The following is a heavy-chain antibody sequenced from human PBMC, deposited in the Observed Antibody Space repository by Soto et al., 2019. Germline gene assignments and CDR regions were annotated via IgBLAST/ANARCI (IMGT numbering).Heavy chain of an antibody. CDR3: ARVRYYFDY. Sequence: GGSLRLSCAASGFTFSDYSMSWIRQAPGKGPEWVSYISGSGSTINYADSVKGRFTISRDNAKNSLYLQMNSLRAEDTAVYYCARVRYYFDYWGQGSLVTVSS. D-gene: IGHD3-10*01. V-gene: IGHV3-11*01. J-gene: IGHJ4*02. CDR2: ISGSGSTI. CDR1: GFTFSDYS.